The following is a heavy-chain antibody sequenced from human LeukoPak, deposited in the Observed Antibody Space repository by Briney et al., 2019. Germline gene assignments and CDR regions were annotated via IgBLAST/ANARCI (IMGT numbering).Heavy chain of an antibody. V-gene: IGHV4-34*01. J-gene: IGHJ4*02. D-gene: IGHD3-16*02. CDR1: GGSFSGYY. CDR2: INHSGST. CDR3: ARGVKYDYVWGSYRYHFDY. Sequence: PSETLSLTCAVYGGSFSGYYWSWIRQPPGKGLEWIGEINHSGSTNYNPSLKSRVTISVDTSKNQFSLKLSSVTAADTAVYYCARGVKYDYVWGSYRYHFDYWGQGTLVTVSS.